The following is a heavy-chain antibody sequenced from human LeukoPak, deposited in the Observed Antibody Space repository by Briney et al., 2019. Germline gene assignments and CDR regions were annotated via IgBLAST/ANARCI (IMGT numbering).Heavy chain of an antibody. J-gene: IGHJ4*02. Sequence: GGSLRLSCAASGFTFSSFAMSWVRQAPGKGLEWVSSVTGGGDTSFHADSVKGRFTVSRDDSKNTLYLQMNSLRAEDTAVYYCAKDGGLWVSAHWGDSWGRGTLVTVSS. CDR2: VTGGGDTS. CDR1: GFTFSSFA. V-gene: IGHV3-23*01. CDR3: AKDGGLWVSAHWGDS. D-gene: IGHD7-27*01.